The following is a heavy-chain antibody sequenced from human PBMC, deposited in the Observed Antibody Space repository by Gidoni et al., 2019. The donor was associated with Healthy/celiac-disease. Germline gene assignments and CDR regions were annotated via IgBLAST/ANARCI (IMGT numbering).Heavy chain of an antibody. V-gene: IGHV3-7*01. CDR2: IKQDGSEK. D-gene: IGHD2-15*01. CDR3: ARDGCSGGSCYPADFDY. CDR1: GFPFGSDW. J-gene: IGHJ4*02. Sequence: EVQLVESGGGLVQPGGFLRLSCSASGFPFGSDWMSWVRQAPGKGLEWVGNIKQDGSEKYYVDSVKGRFTISRDNAKNSLYLQMNSLRAEDTAVYYCARDGCSGGSCYPADFDYWGQGTLVTVSS.